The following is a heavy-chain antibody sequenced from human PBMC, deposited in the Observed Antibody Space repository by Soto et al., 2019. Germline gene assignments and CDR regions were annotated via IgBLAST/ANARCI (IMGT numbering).Heavy chain of an antibody. CDR1: GGYISSTSYY. D-gene: IGHD3-9*01. V-gene: IGHV4-39*01. CDR3: ARMGLDDTLTGYYLDH. J-gene: IGHJ4*02. Sequence: PSQTVSLTCTVSGGYISSTSYYWGWVRQPPGKGLEWIGGIFYGVSTYYNPSLKSRVTISGDTSKNQFSLKLSSVTAADTAVYYSARMGLDDTLTGYYLDHWRQGSLVTVSS. CDR2: IFYGVST.